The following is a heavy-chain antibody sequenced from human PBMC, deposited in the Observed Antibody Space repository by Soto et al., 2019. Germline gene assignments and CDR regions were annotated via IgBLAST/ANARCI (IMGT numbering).Heavy chain of an antibody. J-gene: IGHJ4*02. CDR3: AKDLFTYSSSTTFDY. D-gene: IGHD6-6*01. CDR2: ISGSGGST. V-gene: IGHV3-23*01. CDR1: GFTFSSYA. Sequence: GGSLRLSCAASGFTFSSYAMSWVRPPPGKGLEWVSAISGSGGSTYYADSVKGRFTISRDNSKNTLYLQMNSLRAEDTAVYYCAKDLFTYSSSTTFDYWGQGTLVTVSS.